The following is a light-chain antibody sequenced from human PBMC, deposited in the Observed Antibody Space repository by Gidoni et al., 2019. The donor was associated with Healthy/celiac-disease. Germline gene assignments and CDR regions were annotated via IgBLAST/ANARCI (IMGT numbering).Light chain of an antibody. V-gene: IGKV1-33*01. Sequence: DIQLTQSPSSLSASFGDKITITCHASQDISNYLNWYQQKTGKAPNLLIYDASNLETGVPSRFSGSGSGTDFTSTISSLQPEDIATYYCQQYDNLPLMYTFGQGTKLEIK. CDR1: QDISNY. J-gene: IGKJ2*01. CDR3: QQYDNLPLMYT. CDR2: DAS.